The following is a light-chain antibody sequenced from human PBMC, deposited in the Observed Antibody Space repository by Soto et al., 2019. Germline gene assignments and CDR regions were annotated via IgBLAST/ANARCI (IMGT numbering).Light chain of an antibody. Sequence: QSVLTQPRSVSGSPGQSVTISCTGTSSDVGAYIYVSWYQQHPGKAPKVMLYDVTKRPSGVPDRVSGSKSGNTASLAISGLQVEDEADYDCCSYAGSLYVFGTGTKVTVL. CDR1: SSDVGAYIY. J-gene: IGLJ1*01. CDR2: DVT. CDR3: CSYAGSLYV. V-gene: IGLV2-11*01.